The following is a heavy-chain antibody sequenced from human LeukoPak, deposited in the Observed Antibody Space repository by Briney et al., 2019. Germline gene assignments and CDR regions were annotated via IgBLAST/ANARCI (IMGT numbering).Heavy chain of an antibody. J-gene: IGHJ3*02. D-gene: IGHD2-21*01. CDR3: ARVDIVVGRGDKAFDI. CDR1: GFTFCSDA. Sequence: GGSPRLSCAASGFTFCSDAMCSARQVSRKGLGWVSHISGDGSSTYSADSVKGRFTLSRDNSKNTLYLQMNSLRAEDTAVYYCARVDIVVGRGDKAFDIWGQGTMVTVS. V-gene: IGHV3-23*01. CDR2: ISGDGSST.